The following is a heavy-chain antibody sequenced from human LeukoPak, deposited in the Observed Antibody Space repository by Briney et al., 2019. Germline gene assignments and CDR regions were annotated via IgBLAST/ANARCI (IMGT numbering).Heavy chain of an antibody. V-gene: IGHV4-34*01. CDR2: INHSGST. J-gene: IGHJ5*02. CDR1: GGSISSYY. Sequence: PSETLSLTCTVSGGSISSYYWSWIRQPPGKGLEWIGEINHSGSTNYNPSLKSRVTISVDTSKNQFSLKLSSVTAADTAVYYCGYYDSSGYYWFDPWGQGTLVTVSS. D-gene: IGHD3-22*01. CDR3: GYYDSSGYYWFDP.